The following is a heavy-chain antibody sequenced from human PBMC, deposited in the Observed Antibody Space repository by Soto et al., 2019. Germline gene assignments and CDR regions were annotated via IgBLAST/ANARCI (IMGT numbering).Heavy chain of an antibody. Sequence: PWGSLRLSCAASGFTFDYYWMHWVRQAPGKGLVWVSRVHSDGTTTTYADSVKGRFTISRDNTKNSLYLQMNSLRAEDTAVYYCARGDYHDNSGPFSDDFDVWGQGTMVTVSS. V-gene: IGHV3-74*01. D-gene: IGHD3-22*01. CDR2: VHSDGTTT. CDR3: ARGDYHDNSGPFSDDFDV. J-gene: IGHJ3*01. CDR1: GFTFDYYW.